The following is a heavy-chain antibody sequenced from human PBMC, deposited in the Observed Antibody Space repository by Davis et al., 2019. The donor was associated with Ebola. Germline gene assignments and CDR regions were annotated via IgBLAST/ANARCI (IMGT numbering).Heavy chain of an antibody. J-gene: IGHJ3*02. D-gene: IGHD2-21*02. CDR2: IYHSGST. CDR1: GGSISSSNW. V-gene: IGHV4-4*02. CDR3: AASVTGGAFDI. Sequence: MPSETLSLTCAVSGGSISSSNWWSWARQPPGKGLEWIGEIYHSGSTNYNPSLKSRVTISVDKSKNQFSLKLSSVTAADTAVYYCAASVTGGAFDIWGQGTMVTVSS.